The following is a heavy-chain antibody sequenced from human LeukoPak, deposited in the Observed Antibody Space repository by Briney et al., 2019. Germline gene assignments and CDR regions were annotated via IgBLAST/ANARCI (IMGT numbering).Heavy chain of an antibody. CDR2: INPSGGST. D-gene: IGHD3-16*01. CDR1: GYTFTSYY. Sequence: ASVKVSCKASGYTFTSYYMHWVRQAPGQGLEWMGIINPSGGSTSYAQKFQGRVTMTRDMSTSTVYMELSSLRSEDTAVYYCGRVEIGLGPDYWGQGTLVTVSS. CDR3: GRVEIGLGPDY. V-gene: IGHV1-46*01. J-gene: IGHJ4*02.